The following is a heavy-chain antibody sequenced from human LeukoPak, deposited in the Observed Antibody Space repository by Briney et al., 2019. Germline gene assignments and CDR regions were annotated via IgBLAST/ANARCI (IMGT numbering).Heavy chain of an antibody. V-gene: IGHV4-4*07. J-gene: IGHJ4*02. Sequence: PSETLSLTCSVSGGSISSYYWSWIRQPAGKGLVWIGRIYPSGSTNYNPSLKSRVTMSVDTSKNQFSLKLSSVTAADTAVYYCARTSPRAATFDSWGQGTLVTVSS. CDR2: IYPSGST. D-gene: IGHD2-15*01. CDR3: ARTSPRAATFDS. CDR1: GGSISSYY.